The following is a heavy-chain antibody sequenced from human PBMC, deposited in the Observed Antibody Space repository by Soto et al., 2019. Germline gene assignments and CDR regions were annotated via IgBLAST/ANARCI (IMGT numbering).Heavy chain of an antibody. V-gene: IGHV6-1*01. J-gene: IGHJ5*02. Sequence: SQTLSLPCDISGDSVSSNTASWNWISQSPSRGLEWLGRTYFRSKWYNDYAVSVKSRIIINPDTSNNQFSLQPNSVTPEDTAVYFCAKGDNLGPKTGYAFDPWGQGIMVTVSS. CDR1: GDSVSSNTAS. CDR3: AKGDNLGPKTGYAFDP. CDR2: TYFRSKWYN. D-gene: IGHD5-12*01.